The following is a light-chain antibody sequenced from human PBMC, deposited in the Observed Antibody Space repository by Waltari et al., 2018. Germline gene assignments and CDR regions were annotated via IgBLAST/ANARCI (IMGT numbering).Light chain of an antibody. V-gene: IGKV1-12*01. CDR1: QGISNW. CDR2: AAS. J-gene: IGKJ4*01. CDR3: QQANSFPLT. Sequence: DTQLTQSPSSVSASVGDRVTITCRASQGISNWLAWYQQKPGKAPKFLIYAASTLQSGVPSRFSGSGTVTEFTLTISSLHPEDFATYYCQQANSFPLTFGGGTKVEIK.